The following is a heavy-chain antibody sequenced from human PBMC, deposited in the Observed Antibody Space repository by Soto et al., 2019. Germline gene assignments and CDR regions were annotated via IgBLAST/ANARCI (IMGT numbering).Heavy chain of an antibody. CDR1: GYTFTGYY. D-gene: IGHD6-13*01. CDR2: INPNSGGT. V-gene: IGHV1-2*02. CDR3: AKSRVAAAGATGYYYYYGMDV. J-gene: IGHJ6*02. Sequence: ASVKVSCKASGYTFTGYYIHWVRQAPGQGLEWMGWINPNSGGTNYAQKFQGRVTMTRDTSISTAYMELSRLRSDDTAVYYCAKSRVAAAGATGYYYYYGMDVWGQGTTVTVSS.